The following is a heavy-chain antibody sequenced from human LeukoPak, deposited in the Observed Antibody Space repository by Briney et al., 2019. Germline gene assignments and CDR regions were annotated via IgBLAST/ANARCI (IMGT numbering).Heavy chain of an antibody. CDR3: AKDRGTRYFPLDQIDY. V-gene: IGHV3-23*01. J-gene: IGHJ4*02. CDR2: ISGSGGST. D-gene: IGHD3-9*01. Sequence: PGGSLRLSCAASGFTLSSYAMSWVRQAPGKGLEWVSLISGSGGSTYYADSVKGRFTISRDNSKNTLYLQMNSLRAEDTAVYYCAKDRGTRYFPLDQIDYWGQGTLVTVSS. CDR1: GFTLSSYA.